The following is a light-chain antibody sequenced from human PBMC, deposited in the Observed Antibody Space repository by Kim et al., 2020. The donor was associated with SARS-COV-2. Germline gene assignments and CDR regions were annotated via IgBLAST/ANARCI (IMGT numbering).Light chain of an antibody. CDR1: QSVSSN. CDR2: VAS. V-gene: IGKV3-15*01. J-gene: IGKJ4*01. Sequence: EIVMTQSPATLSVSPGEGATLSCRASQSVSSNLAWYQQKPGQAPRLLIYVASTRATGIPGRFSGSGSGTEFTLTISSLQSEDFAVYYCQQYSHWPLTFGGGTKLEI. CDR3: QQYSHWPLT.